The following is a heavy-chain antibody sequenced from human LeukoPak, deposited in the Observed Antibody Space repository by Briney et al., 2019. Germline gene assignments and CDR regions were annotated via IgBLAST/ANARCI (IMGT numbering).Heavy chain of an antibody. D-gene: IGHD3-16*01. V-gene: IGHV1-69*05. CDR2: FIPRLNKL. CDR3: ARDRYYDGTGYHYESGH. Sequence: ASVKVSCKASGGTFSSYGITWVRQAPGEGLEWMGGFIPRLNKLNFAQKFQDRVTITTDESTSTAYMELSSLRSEDTAVYYCARDRYYDGTGYHYESGHWGQGTLVTVSS. J-gene: IGHJ4*02. CDR1: GGTFSSYG.